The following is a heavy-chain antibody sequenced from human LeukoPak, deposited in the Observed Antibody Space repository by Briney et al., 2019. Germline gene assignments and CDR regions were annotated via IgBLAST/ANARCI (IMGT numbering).Heavy chain of an antibody. CDR3: AKDPSYSSGWYDPY. CDR2: ISWNSGSI. CDR1: GFTFDDYA. Sequence: PGGSLRLSCAASGFTFDDYAMHWVRQALWKGLEWVSGISWNSGSIGYADSVKGRFTISRDNAKHSLYMQMNSLRADDTALYYCAKDPSYSSGWYDPYWGQGTLVTVSS. D-gene: IGHD6-19*01. V-gene: IGHV3-9*01. J-gene: IGHJ4*02.